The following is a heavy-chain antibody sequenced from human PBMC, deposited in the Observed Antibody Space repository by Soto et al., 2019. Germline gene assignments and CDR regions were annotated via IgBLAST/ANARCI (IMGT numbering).Heavy chain of an antibody. CDR3: ARDGSDIVVVVGAFDI. CDR2: IKQDGSEK. V-gene: IGHV3-7*01. Sequence: GGFLRLSCAASGFTFISYWTSWVRQAPGKGLEWVANIKQDGSEKYYVDSVKGRFTISRDNAKNSLYLQMNSLRAEDTAVYYCARDGSDIVVVVGAFDIWGQGTMVTVSS. J-gene: IGHJ3*02. CDR1: GFTFISYW. D-gene: IGHD2-15*01.